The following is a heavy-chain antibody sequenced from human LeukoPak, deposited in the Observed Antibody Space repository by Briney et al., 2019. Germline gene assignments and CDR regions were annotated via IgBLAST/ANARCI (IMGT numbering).Heavy chain of an antibody. Sequence: SETLSLTCTVSGGSISSSSYYWGWIRQPPGKGLEWIGSIYYSGSTYYNPSLKSRVTISVDTSKNQFSLKLSSVTAADTAVYYCASRGAHYYYYGMDVWGQGTTVTVSS. J-gene: IGHJ6*02. CDR1: GGSISSSSYY. CDR3: ASRGAHYYYYGMDV. V-gene: IGHV4-39*01. CDR2: IYYSGST.